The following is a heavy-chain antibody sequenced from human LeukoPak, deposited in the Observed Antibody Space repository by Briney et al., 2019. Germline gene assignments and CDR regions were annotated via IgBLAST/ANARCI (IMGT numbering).Heavy chain of an antibody. Sequence: KSSQTLSLTCTVSGGSISSGSYYWSWIRQPAGKGLEWIGRISTSGSTNYNTSLKSRLTISVDTSKNQFSLKLSSVTAADTAVYYCARYVWGSYPTFEDYWGQGTLVTVSS. CDR3: ARYVWGSYPTFEDY. CDR1: GGSISSGSYY. V-gene: IGHV4-61*02. D-gene: IGHD3-16*02. CDR2: ISTSGST. J-gene: IGHJ4*02.